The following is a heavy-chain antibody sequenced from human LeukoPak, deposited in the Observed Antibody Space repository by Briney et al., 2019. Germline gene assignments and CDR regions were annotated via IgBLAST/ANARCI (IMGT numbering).Heavy chain of an antibody. V-gene: IGHV4-59*01. CDR1: GGSISSYY. CDR3: ARDSGPPWRLDTEGFDP. J-gene: IGHJ5*02. CDR2: IYNSGST. Sequence: SETLSLTCTVSGGSISSYYWSWIRQPPGKGLEWIGYIYNSGSTNYNPSLKSRVTISVDTSKNQFSLKLSSVTAADTAVYYCARDSGPPWRLDTEGFDPWGQGTLVTVFS. D-gene: IGHD5-18*01.